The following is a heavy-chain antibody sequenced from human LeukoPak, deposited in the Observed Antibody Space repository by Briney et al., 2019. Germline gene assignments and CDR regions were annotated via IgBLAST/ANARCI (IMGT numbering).Heavy chain of an antibody. D-gene: IGHD3-10*01. Sequence: GGSLRLSCAASEFAFSNYWMSWVRQAPGKGLEWVANIKPDGSEKYHVESVQGRFTISRDNAQNLLYLQMNSLRVEDTAVYYCARGPPYGSRSDYFDYWGQGTLVTVSS. CDR2: IKPDGSEK. V-gene: IGHV3-7*01. CDR3: ARGPPYGSRSDYFDY. J-gene: IGHJ4*02. CDR1: EFAFSNYW.